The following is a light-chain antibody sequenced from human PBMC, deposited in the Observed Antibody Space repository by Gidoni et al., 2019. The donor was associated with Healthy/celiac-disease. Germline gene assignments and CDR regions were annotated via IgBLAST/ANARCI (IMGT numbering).Light chain of an antibody. V-gene: IGLV3-21*02. J-gene: IGLJ2*01. Sequence: SYVLTQPPSVSVAPGQTARITCGGNNIGSKSVHWCQQKPGQAPVLVVYDDSDRPSGIPERFSGSNSGNTATLTISRVAAGDEADYYCLVWDSSSDLVVFGGGTKLTVL. CDR2: DDS. CDR3: LVWDSSSDLVV. CDR1: NIGSKS.